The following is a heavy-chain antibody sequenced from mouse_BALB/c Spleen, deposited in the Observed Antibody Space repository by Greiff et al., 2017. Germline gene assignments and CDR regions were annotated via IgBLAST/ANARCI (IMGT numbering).Heavy chain of an antibody. CDR1: GYTFTDYN. Sequence: EVQLQQSGPELVKPGASVKISCKASGYTFTDYNMHWVKQSHGKSLEWIGYIYPYNGGTGYNQKFKSKATLTVDNSSSTAYMELRSLTSEDSAVYYCARSPIYYGNYLDYWGQGTTLTVSS. CDR2: IYPYNGGT. J-gene: IGHJ2*01. CDR3: ARSPIYYGNYLDY. D-gene: IGHD2-1*01. V-gene: IGHV1S29*02.